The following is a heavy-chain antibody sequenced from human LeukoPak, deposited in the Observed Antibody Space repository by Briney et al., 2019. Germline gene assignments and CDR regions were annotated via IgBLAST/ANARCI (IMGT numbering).Heavy chain of an antibody. J-gene: IGHJ3*02. Sequence: ASVKVSCKASGYIFTEYYIHWVRQAPGQGLEWMGLINPNSGATNFAKKFQDRVAMTRETSISTAYMELSRLGSDDTAVYYCARLTYYDFWSGYNYAFDIWGQGTMVTVSS. D-gene: IGHD3-3*01. CDR2: INPNSGAT. CDR3: ARLTYYDFWSGYNYAFDI. V-gene: IGHV1-2*02. CDR1: GYIFTEYY.